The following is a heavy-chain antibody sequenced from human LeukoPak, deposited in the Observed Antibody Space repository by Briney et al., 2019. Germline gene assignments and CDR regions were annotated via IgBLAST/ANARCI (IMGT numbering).Heavy chain of an antibody. CDR2: INPKSGGT. Sequence: ASVKVSCKASGYSFTGHYMHWVRQAPGQGLEWMGWINPKSGGTNYAQKVQGRVTMTTDTSTSTAYVELRSLRSDDTAVYYCARDYPLDIWGQGTMVTVSS. V-gene: IGHV1-2*02. J-gene: IGHJ3*02. CDR1: GYSFTGHY. CDR3: ARDYPLDI.